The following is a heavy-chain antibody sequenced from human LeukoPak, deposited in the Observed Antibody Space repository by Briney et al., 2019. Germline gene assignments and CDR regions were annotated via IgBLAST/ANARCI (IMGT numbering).Heavy chain of an antibody. Sequence: KPSETLSLTCTVSGGSISSYYWSWIRQPPGKGLEWIGYIHYSGSTNYNPSLKSRVTISVDTSKNQFSLKLSSVTAADTAVYYCARGRRGYDFWSGYHNWFDPWGQGTLVTVSS. V-gene: IGHV4-59*12. CDR3: ARGRRGYDFWSGYHNWFDP. J-gene: IGHJ5*02. CDR2: IHYSGST. D-gene: IGHD3-3*01. CDR1: GGSISSYY.